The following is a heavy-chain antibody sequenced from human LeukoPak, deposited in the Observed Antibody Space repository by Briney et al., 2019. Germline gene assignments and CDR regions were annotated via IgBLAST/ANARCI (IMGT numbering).Heavy chain of an antibody. CDR1: GYTFTSYY. CDR3: ARDGSVGHSYGYYFDY. Sequence: ASVTVSCKASGYTFTSYYMHWVRQAPGQGLEWMGIINPSGGSTSYAQKFQGRVTMTRDTSTSTVYMELSSLRSEDTAVYYCARDGSVGHSYGYYFDYWGQGTLVTVSS. D-gene: IGHD5-18*01. J-gene: IGHJ4*02. CDR2: INPSGGST. V-gene: IGHV1-46*01.